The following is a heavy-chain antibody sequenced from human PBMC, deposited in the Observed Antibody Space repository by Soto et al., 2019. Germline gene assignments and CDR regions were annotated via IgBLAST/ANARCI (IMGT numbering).Heavy chain of an antibody. J-gene: IGHJ4*02. CDR1: GFSLSTSGVG. D-gene: IGHD2-15*01. CDR3: AHRREGYCSGGSCLPVDY. V-gene: IGHV2-5*01. CDR2: IYWNDDK. Sequence: QITLKDSGPTLVKPTQTLTLTCTFSGFSLSTSGVGVGWIRQPPGKALEWLALIYWNDDKRYSPSLKSRLTITKDTSKNQVVLTMTNMDPVDTATYYCAHRREGYCSGGSCLPVDYWGQGTLVTVSS.